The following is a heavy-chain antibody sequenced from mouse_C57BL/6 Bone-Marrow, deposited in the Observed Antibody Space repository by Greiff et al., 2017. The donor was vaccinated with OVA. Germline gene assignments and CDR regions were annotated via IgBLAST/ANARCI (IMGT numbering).Heavy chain of an antibody. D-gene: IGHD2-5*01. CDR1: GYTFTSYW. J-gene: IGHJ1*03. CDR2: IDPSDSYT. V-gene: IGHV1-69*01. Sequence: QVQLKQPGAELVMPGASVKLSCKASGYTFTSYWMHWVKQRPGQGLEWIGEIDPSDSYTNYNQKFKGKSTLTVDKSSSTAYMQLSSLTSEDSAVYYCEVTTRYFDVWGTGTTVTVSS. CDR3: EVTTRYFDV.